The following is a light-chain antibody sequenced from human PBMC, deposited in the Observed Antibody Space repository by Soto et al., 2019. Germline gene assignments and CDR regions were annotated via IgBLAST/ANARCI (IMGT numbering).Light chain of an antibody. CDR2: GAS. J-gene: IGKJ2*01. V-gene: IGKV3-20*01. CDR3: QQYGSPYT. CDR1: QSVSSSY. Sequence: EIVLTQSPGTLSLSPGERATLSCRASQSVSSSYLAWYQQKPGQAPRLLIYGASSRATGIPDRFSGSGSGTDFTLTISRLEPEDFAVYYCQQYGSPYTFGQGTK.